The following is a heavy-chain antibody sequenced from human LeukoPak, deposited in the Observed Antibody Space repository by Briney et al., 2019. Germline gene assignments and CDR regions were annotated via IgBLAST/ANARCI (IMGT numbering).Heavy chain of an antibody. D-gene: IGHD2-2*01. V-gene: IGHV1-69*05. CDR2: IIPIFGTA. Sequence: SVTVSCKASGGTFSSYAISWVRQAPGHRLEWMGGIIPIFGTANYAQKFQGRVTITTDESTSTAYMELSSLRSEDTAVYYCASASCSSTSCANWFDPWGQGTLVTVSS. J-gene: IGHJ5*02. CDR1: GGTFSSYA. CDR3: ASASCSSTSCANWFDP.